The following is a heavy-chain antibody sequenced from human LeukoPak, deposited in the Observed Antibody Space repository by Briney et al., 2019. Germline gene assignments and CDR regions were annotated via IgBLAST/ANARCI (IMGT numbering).Heavy chain of an antibody. Sequence: EGSLRLSCEASGFTFSSYSMNWVRQAPGKGLEWVSVIYTGGNTYYADSVKGRFTISRDNSKNTLYLQMHSLRAEDTAVYYCASPSSGQSFDIWGQGTMVTVSS. J-gene: IGHJ3*02. CDR2: IYTGGNT. CDR3: ASPSSGQSFDI. V-gene: IGHV3-53*01. D-gene: IGHD6-19*01. CDR1: GFTFSSYS.